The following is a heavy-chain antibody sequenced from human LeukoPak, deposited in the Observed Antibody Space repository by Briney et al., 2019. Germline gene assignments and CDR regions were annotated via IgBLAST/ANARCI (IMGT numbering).Heavy chain of an antibody. D-gene: IGHD6-19*01. CDR2: ISAYNGNT. V-gene: IGHV1-18*01. J-gene: IGHJ4*02. Sequence: ASVKVSCKASGYTFTSYGISWVRQAPGQGLEWMGWISAYNGNTNYAQKLQGRVTMTTDTSTSTAYMELRSLRSDDTAVYYCARAPTGGYSSGWYSPAPLYYFDYWGQGTLVTVSS. CDR1: GYTFTSYG. CDR3: ARAPTGGYSSGWYSPAPLYYFDY.